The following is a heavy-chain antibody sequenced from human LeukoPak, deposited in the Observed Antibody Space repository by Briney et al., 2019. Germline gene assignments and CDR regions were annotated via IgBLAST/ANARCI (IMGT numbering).Heavy chain of an antibody. V-gene: IGHV3-7*01. CDR2: IKQDGSET. J-gene: IGHJ3*01. CDR3: VRDKGGRSGAIYYDAFDV. Sequence: GGSLRLSCTASGFTFSTSWMDWVRQAPGKGLEWVANIKQDGSETYYVDSAKGRFTISRDNAKNSLYLQMNSLRAEDTAVYYCVRDKGGRSGAIYYDAFDVWGQGTMVTVSS. CDR1: GFTFSTSW. D-gene: IGHD1-26*01.